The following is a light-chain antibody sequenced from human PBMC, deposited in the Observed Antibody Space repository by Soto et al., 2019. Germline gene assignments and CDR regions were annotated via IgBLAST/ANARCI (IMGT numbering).Light chain of an antibody. CDR2: GNS. CDR1: SSNIGAGYD. Sequence: QAVLTQPPSVSGAPGQRVTISCTGSSSNIGAGYDVHWYQQLPGTAPKLLIYGNSNRPSGVPDRFSGSKSGTSASLAITGLQAEDEADYYCQSYDSSLRAGVFGGGTKLTAL. J-gene: IGLJ2*01. CDR3: QSYDSSLRAGV. V-gene: IGLV1-40*01.